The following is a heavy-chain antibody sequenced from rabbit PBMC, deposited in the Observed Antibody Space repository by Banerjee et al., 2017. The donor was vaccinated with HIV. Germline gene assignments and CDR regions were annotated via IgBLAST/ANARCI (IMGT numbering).Heavy chain of an antibody. CDR2: IAGSSSGFT. V-gene: IGHV1S45*01. Sequence: QEQLEESGGDLVKPGPSLALTCTASGFSFSSRDYKRWVRQAPGQGLEWISCIAGSSSGFTYSATWAKGRFTCSKTSSTTVTLQMTSLTVADTATYFCARGSATMTMVITGYYFNLWGPGTLVTVS. CDR3: ARGSATMTMVITGYYFNL. D-gene: IGHD2-1*01. CDR1: GFSFSSRDY. J-gene: IGHJ4*01.